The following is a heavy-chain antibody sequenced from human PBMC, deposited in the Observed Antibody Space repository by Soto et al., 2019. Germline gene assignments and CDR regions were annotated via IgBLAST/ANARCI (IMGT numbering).Heavy chain of an antibody. J-gene: IGHJ4*02. V-gene: IGHV4-31*03. Sequence: PSETLSLTCTVSGGSISSGGYYWSWIRQHPGKGLEWIGYIYYSGSTYYNPSLKSRVTISVDTSKNQFSLKLSSVTAADTAVYYCAREGHRRLFDYWGQGTLVTVSS. CDR3: AREGHRRLFDY. CDR2: IYYSGST. CDR1: GGSISSGGYY.